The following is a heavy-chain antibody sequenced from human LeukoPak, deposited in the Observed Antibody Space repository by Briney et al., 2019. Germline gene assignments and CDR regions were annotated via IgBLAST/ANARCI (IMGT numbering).Heavy chain of an antibody. D-gene: IGHD2-8*01. Sequence: GGSLRLSCAASGFTFDDYGMSWVRQAPGQGLDRPPGINWNGGNTGYADSVKGRFTISRDNVKNSLYLQMNSLRAEDTALYYCARAPGVRYYYYMDVWGKGTTVTVSS. CDR3: ARAPGVRYYYYMDV. V-gene: IGHV3-20*04. CDR2: INWNGGNT. CDR1: GFTFDDYG. J-gene: IGHJ6*03.